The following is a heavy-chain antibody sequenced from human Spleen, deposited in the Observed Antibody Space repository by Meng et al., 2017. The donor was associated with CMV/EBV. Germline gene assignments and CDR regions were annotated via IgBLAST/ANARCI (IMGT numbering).Heavy chain of an antibody. D-gene: IGHD3-10*01. CDR1: GYTFTGYY. V-gene: IGHV1-2*02. J-gene: IGHJ5*02. CDR2: INPNSGGT. CDR3: ARYYYGSGSYYKDFREDWLDP. Sequence: ASVKVSCKASGYTFTGYYMHWVRQAPGQGLEWMGWINPNSGGTNYAQKFQGRVTMTRDTSISTAYMELRSLRSDDTAVYYCARYYYGSGSYYKDFREDWLDPWGQGTLVTVSS.